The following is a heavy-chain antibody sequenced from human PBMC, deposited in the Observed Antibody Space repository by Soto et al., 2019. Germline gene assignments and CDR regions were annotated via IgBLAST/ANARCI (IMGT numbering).Heavy chain of an antibody. CDR3: ASYSGAHPAVRG. V-gene: IGHV1-3*01. D-gene: IGHD1-26*01. CDR2: INAGNGNT. Sequence: QVQLVQSGAEVKKPGASVKVSCKASGYTFTSYAMHWVRQAPGQRLEWMGWINAGNGNTKYSQKFQGRVPITKDTSASTAYMELSRLRSEGTAVYYCASYSGAHPAVRGWGQGTLVTVSS. J-gene: IGHJ4*02. CDR1: GYTFTSYA.